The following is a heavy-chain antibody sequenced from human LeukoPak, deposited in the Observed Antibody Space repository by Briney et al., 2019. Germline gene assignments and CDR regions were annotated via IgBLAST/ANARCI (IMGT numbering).Heavy chain of an antibody. D-gene: IGHD4-17*01. Sequence: ASVKVSCKASGYTFTSYGISWVRQAPGQGLEWMGWISAYNGNTNYAQKLQGRVTITADESTSTAYMELSSLRSEDTAVYYCVPDPDYGDGSGFDYWGQGTLVTVSS. CDR2: ISAYNGNT. V-gene: IGHV1-18*01. CDR1: GYTFTSYG. CDR3: VPDPDYGDGSGFDY. J-gene: IGHJ4*02.